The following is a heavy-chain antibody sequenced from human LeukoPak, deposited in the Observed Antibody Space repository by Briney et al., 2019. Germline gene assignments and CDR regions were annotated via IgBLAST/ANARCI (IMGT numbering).Heavy chain of an antibody. CDR3: ARDFELSH. CDR1: GFTFSSYG. D-gene: IGHD3-16*02. CDR2: FSGSGDST. V-gene: IGHV3-23*01. Sequence: GGSLRLSCATSGFTFSSYGMSWLRQAPGKGLEWVSAFSGSGDSTYYAESVRGRFTISRDNSENTLYLQMNSLRAEDTAVYYCARDFELSHWGQGTLVTVSS. J-gene: IGHJ4*02.